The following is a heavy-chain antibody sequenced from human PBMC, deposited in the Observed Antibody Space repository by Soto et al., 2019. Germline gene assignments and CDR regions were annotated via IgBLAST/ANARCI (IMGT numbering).Heavy chain of an antibody. D-gene: IGHD3-16*01. Sequence: EVRLVESGGGLVQPGGSLRLSCAASGFTFSSHSMNWVRQAPGKGLEWVSYISSSSRTKYYADSVKGRFTISRDNAKNSLYLRMNSLRAEDTAVFYCARDDEMGYFDYWGQGTLVTVSS. CDR2: ISSSSRTK. CDR3: ARDDEMGYFDY. V-gene: IGHV3-48*01. J-gene: IGHJ4*02. CDR1: GFTFSSHS.